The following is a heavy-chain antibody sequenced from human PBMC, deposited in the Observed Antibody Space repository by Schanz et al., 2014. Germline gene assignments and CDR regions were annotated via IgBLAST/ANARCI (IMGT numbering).Heavy chain of an antibody. CDR3: ARETTIMTGGAFDV. D-gene: IGHD3-9*01. CDR1: GYSFTTYG. V-gene: IGHV1-18*01. Sequence: QVQLVQSGAEVKKPGVSVKVSCKASGYSFTTYGLNWVRQAPGQGPEWMGWISAFDDNTDYAQNFQGRLIMATDTSTTTVYMELRGLRSDDTAVYYCARETTIMTGGAFDVWGQGTMVNVSS. CDR2: ISAFDDNT. J-gene: IGHJ3*01.